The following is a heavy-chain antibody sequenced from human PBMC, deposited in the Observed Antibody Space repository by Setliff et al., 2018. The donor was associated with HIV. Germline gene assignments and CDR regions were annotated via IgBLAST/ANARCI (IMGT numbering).Heavy chain of an antibody. CDR1: GLSSSFAW. CDR2: IKQDGSEK. CDR3: ARDLGWGNIDV. V-gene: IGHV3-7*01. J-gene: IGHJ6*02. D-gene: IGHD2-21*01. Sequence: GGSLRLSCEASGLSSSFAWMHWVRQVPGMGLEWVANIKQDGSEKYYVGSVKGRFTISRDNAKKTLYLQMNSLRVEDTGTFYCARDLGWGNIDVWGQGTTVTVSS.